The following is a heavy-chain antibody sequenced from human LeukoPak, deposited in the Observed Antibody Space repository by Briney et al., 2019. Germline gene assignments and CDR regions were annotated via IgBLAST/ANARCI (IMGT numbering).Heavy chain of an antibody. V-gene: IGHV3-53*01. J-gene: IGHJ4*02. D-gene: IGHD3-22*01. Sequence: PGGSLRLSCAASGFTVSSNYMSWVRQAPGKGLEWVSVIYSGGSTYYADSVKGRFTISRDNSKNTLYLQMNSLRAEDTAVYYCARGTRGTYYYDSSGYHDYWGQGTLVTVSS. CDR2: IYSGGST. CDR1: GFTVSSNY. CDR3: ARGTRGTYYYDSSGYHDY.